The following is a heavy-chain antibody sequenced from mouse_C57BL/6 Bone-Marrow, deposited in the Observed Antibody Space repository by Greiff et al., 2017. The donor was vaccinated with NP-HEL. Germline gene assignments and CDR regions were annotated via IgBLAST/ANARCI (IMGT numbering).Heavy chain of an antibody. CDR1: GYAFTNYL. J-gene: IGHJ4*01. CDR2: INPGSGGT. Sequence: QVQLQQSGAELVRPGTSVKVSCKASGYAFTNYLIEWVKQRPGQGLEWIGVINPGSGGTNYNEKFKGKATLTADKSSSTAYIQLSSLTSEDSAVYFCASSADAMDYWGQGTSVTVSS. CDR3: ASSADAMDY. V-gene: IGHV1-54*01.